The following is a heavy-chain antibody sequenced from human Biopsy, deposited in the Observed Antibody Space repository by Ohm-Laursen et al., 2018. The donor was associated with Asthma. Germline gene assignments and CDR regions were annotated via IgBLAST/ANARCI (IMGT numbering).Heavy chain of an antibody. D-gene: IGHD4-23*01. CDR1: GDSISSYH. V-gene: IGHV4-59*01. CDR3: ARGVVYGGDSYAEYFQH. Sequence: SETLSLTCTVSGDSISSYHWSWIRQPPGKGLEWIGYVFYGGATNYNPSLKSRVTISVDTSKSQFFLRLSSVTAADTAVYYCARGVVYGGDSYAEYFQHWGQGTLVTVSS. CDR2: VFYGGAT. J-gene: IGHJ1*01.